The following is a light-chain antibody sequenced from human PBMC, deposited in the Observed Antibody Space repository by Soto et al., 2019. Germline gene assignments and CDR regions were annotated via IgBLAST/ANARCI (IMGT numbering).Light chain of an antibody. V-gene: IGLV2-14*01. CDR3: SSYSSSSTVV. CDR1: SSDAGGYNY. CDR2: EVS. J-gene: IGLJ2*01. Sequence: QSALTQPVSVSGSPGQSITISCSGTSSDAGGYNYVSWYQQHPGKAPKLMIYEVSNRPSGVSYRFSGSKSGNTASLTISGLQAEDEADYYCSSYSSSSTVVFGGGTKLTVL.